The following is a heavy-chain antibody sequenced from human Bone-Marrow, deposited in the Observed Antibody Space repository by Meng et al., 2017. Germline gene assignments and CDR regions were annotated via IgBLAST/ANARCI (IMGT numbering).Heavy chain of an antibody. CDR3: ARRVSGSGLTTDWFDP. CDR1: GGSISSSNW. D-gene: IGHD4-17*01. V-gene: IGHV4-4*02. CDR2: IHHSGST. J-gene: IGHJ5*02. Sequence: RRQESGHGPVKPSGTLSPTCAVSGGSISSSNWWSLVRQPPGKGLEWIGEIHHSGSTNYNPSLKSRVTISVDKSKNQFSLKLSSVTAADTAVYYCARRVSGSGLTTDWFDPWGQGTLVTVSS.